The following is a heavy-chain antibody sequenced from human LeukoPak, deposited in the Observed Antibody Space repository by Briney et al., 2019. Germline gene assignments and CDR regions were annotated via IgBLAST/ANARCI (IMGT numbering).Heavy chain of an antibody. CDR3: ARGPTISETGYFDY. CDR2: INHRGDI. J-gene: IGHJ4*03. CDR1: GGSFSSYY. V-gene: IGHV4-34*01. Sequence: SETLSLTCAVYGGSFSSYYWSWIRQSPGKGLEWIAEINHRGDINYNTSVKSRVTISVDTSKNQFSLKVTSLTAADTAVYYCARGPTISETGYFDYWGQGTLVTVSS. D-gene: IGHD1-1*01.